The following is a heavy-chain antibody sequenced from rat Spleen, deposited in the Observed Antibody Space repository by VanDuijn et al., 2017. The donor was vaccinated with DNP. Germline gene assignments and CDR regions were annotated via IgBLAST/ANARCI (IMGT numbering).Heavy chain of an antibody. CDR1: GFTFSNYD. V-gene: IGHV5-27*01. CDR3: ARDDYGSYGALDP. J-gene: IGHJ4*01. CDR2: ISPSGGST. D-gene: IGHD1-3*01. Sequence: EVQLVESGGGLVHPGRSLKLSCAASGFTFSNYDMAWVRQAPTKGLEWVASISPSGGSTYYRDSVKGRFTISRDNAKSTLYLQMDSLRSEDTATYYCARDDYGSYGALDPWGHGTSVTVSS.